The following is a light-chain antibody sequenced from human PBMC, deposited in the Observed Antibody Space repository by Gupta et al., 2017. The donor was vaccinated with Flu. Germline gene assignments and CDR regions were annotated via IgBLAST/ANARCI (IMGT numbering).Light chain of an antibody. J-gene: IGLJ2*01. CDR1: NIGSKS. CDR2: DES. Sequence: GQTARITCGGNNIGSKSVHWYQQKPGQAPVLVVYDESDRPSGIPERFSGSKSGNTAALTISRVEPGDEADYYCQVWDSSSDHVVFGGGTKLTVL. CDR3: QVWDSSSDHVV. V-gene: IGLV3-21*02.